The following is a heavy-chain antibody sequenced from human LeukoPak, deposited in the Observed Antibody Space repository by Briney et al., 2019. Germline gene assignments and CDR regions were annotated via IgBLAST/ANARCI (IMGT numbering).Heavy chain of an antibody. Sequence: GGSLRLSCTVSGFTVSSNSMSWVRQAPGKGLEWVSFIYSDNTHYSDSVKGRFTISRDNSKNTLYLQMNSLRAEDTAVYYCAKDPPSVAVAAYFDYWGQGTLVTVSS. CDR3: AKDPPSVAVAAYFDY. CDR1: GFTVSSNS. D-gene: IGHD6-19*01. CDR2: IYSDNT. J-gene: IGHJ4*02. V-gene: IGHV3-53*01.